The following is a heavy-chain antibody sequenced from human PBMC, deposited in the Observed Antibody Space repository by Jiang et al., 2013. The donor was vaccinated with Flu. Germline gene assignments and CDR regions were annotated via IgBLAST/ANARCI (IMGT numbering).Heavy chain of an antibody. CDR1: GFTFSGSA. CDR3: VCARFDY. V-gene: IGHV3-73*01. CDR2: IRSKANSYAT. Sequence: ASGFTFSGSAMHWVRQASGKGLEWVGRIRSKANSYATAYAASVKGRFTISRDDSKNTAYLQMNSLKTEDTAVYYCVCARFDYWGQGTLVTVSS. J-gene: IGHJ4*02.